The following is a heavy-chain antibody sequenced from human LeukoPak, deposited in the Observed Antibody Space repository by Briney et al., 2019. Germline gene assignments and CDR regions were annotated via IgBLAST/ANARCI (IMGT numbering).Heavy chain of an antibody. CDR1: GYTFTSYG. D-gene: IGHD3-9*01. J-gene: IGHJ3*02. CDR2: ISVYNGNT. V-gene: IGHV1-18*01. Sequence: GASVKVSCKTSGYTFTSYGISWVRQAPGQGLEWMGWISVYNGNTNYAQKFQGRVTMTTDTSTSAAYMELRSLRSDDTAVYYCARDRSQGYFDWLLSNTNAFDIWGQGTMVTVSS. CDR3: ARDRSQGYFDWLLSNTNAFDI.